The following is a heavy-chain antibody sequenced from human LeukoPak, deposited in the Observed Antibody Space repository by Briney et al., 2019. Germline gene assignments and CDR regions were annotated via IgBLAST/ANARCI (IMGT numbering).Heavy chain of an antibody. V-gene: IGHV3-7*01. Sequence: GRSLRLSCAASGFTFSRYWMSWVRQAPGKGLEWVANIKQDGSEKYYVDSVKGRFTISRDNAKNSLYLQMSSLRAEDTAVYYCARLLVYNSGGEAFDYWGQGTLVTVSS. J-gene: IGHJ4*02. CDR2: IKQDGSEK. CDR1: GFTFSRYW. CDR3: ARLLVYNSGGEAFDY. D-gene: IGHD3-10*01.